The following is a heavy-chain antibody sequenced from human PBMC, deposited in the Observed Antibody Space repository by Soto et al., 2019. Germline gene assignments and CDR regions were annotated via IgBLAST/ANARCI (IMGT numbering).Heavy chain of an antibody. J-gene: IGHJ4*02. Sequence: QVQLQESGPGLVKPSETLSLTCTVSGGSISSYYWNWIRQPPGKGLGWIGYIYNSGNTSYNPSLSSXXTLSVATPKNRLAPKPPSVTAADTAVYYWAAPPRYWGQGTLVTASS. D-gene: IGHD6-6*01. V-gene: IGHV4-59*01. CDR2: IYNSGNT. CDR3: AAPPRY. CDR1: GGSISSYY.